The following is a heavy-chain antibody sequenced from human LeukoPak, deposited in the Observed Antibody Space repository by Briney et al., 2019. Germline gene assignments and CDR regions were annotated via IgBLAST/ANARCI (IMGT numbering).Heavy chain of an antibody. V-gene: IGHV4-38-2*01. CDR2: IYYSGST. J-gene: IGHJ3*02. CDR3: ASAIAARHLAFDI. Sequence: PGGSLRLSCAASGFTFSDYYMSWIRQPPGKGLEWIGSIYYSGSTYYNPSLKSRVTISVDTSKNQFSLKLSSVTAADTAVYYCASAIAARHLAFDIWGQGTMVTVSS. CDR1: GFTFSDYY. D-gene: IGHD6-6*01.